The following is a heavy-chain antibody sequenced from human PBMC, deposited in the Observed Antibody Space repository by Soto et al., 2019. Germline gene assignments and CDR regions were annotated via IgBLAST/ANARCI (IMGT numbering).Heavy chain of an antibody. CDR3: ARTPTPAAARFEP. CDR1: GEGLSRCP. CDR2: TIHIFGTA. D-gene: IGHD2-15*01. V-gene: IGHV1-69*01. J-gene: IGHJ5*02. Sequence: VKGTWKACGEGLSRCPVCWVRQAPGQGLEGMGVTIHIFGTANYAQKFQGRVTITADESTSTAYMELSSLRSEDTAVYFFARTPTPAAARFEPCGQGALATVSS.